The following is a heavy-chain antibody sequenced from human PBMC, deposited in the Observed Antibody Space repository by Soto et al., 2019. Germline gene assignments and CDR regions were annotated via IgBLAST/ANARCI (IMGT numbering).Heavy chain of an antibody. Sequence: QLQLQESGSGLVKPSQTLSLTCAVSGGSISSGGDSWSWIRQPPGKGLEWKGYIYHTGGTYYSLSLTSRVTISVEQSKTHFSLNLSTVAAADAAVYYCARERTAADFDYWGQATLVTVSS. J-gene: IGHJ4*02. CDR1: GGSISSGGDS. V-gene: IGHV4-30-2*01. D-gene: IGHD6-25*01. CDR2: IYHTGGT. CDR3: ARERTAADFDY.